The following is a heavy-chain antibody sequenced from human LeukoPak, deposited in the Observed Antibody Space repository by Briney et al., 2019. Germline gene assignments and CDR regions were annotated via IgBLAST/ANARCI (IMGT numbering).Heavy chain of an antibody. CDR2: IIPIFGTA. V-gene: IGHV1-69*05. J-gene: IGHJ5*02. CDR3: ARGDSSSWYDWFDP. D-gene: IGHD6-13*01. CDR1: GGTFSSYA. Sequence: ASVKVSCKASGGTFSSYAISWVRQAPGQGLERMGGIIPIFGTANYAQKFQGRVTITTDESTSTAYMELSSLRSEDTAVYYCARGDSSSWYDWFDPWGQGTLVTVSS.